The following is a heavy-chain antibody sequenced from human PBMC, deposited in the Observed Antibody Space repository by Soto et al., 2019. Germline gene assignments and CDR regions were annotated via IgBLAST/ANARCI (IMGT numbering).Heavy chain of an antibody. CDR2: IYHSGST. V-gene: IGHV4-4*02. J-gene: IGHJ4*02. Sequence: QVQLRESGPGLVKPSGTLSLTCAVSGGSISSSNWWSWVRQPPGKGLEWIGEIYHSGSTNYNPSLKSRVTISVDKSKNQFSLKLSSVTAADTAVYYCARISVVVAATYHFDYWGQGTLVTVSS. CDR3: ARISVVVAATYHFDY. CDR1: GGSISSSNW. D-gene: IGHD2-15*01.